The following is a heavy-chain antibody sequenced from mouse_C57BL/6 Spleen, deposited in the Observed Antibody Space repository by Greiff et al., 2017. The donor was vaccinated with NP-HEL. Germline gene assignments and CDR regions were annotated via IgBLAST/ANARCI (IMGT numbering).Heavy chain of an antibody. D-gene: IGHD2-4*01. V-gene: IGHV2-9*01. CDR1: GFSLTSYG. CDR2: IWGGGST. Sequence: QVQLKESGPGLVAPSQSLSITCTVSGFSLTSYGVDWVRPPPGKGLEWLGVIWGGGSTNYNSALMSRLSISKDNSTSHVFLKMNSLQTDDTAMYYCAKHGDIDYDAGGYAMDYWGQGTSVTVSS. CDR3: AKHGDIDYDAGGYAMDY. J-gene: IGHJ4*01.